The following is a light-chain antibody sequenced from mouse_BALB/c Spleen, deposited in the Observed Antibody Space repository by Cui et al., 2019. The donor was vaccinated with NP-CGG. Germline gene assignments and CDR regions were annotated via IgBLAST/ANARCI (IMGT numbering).Light chain of an antibody. Sequence: QVFVIQEPALPTSPGETVTLTCRSSTGAVTTSNYANWVQEKPDHLFTGLIGGTNNRPPGVPARFSGSLIGDKAALTNTGAQTEDEAIYFCALWYSNHWVFGGGTKLTVL. CDR1: TGAVTTSNY. CDR2: GTN. J-gene: IGLJ1*01. CDR3: ALWYSNHWV. V-gene: IGLV1*01.